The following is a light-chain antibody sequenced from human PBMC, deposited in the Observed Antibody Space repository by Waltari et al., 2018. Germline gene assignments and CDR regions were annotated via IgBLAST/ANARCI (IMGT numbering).Light chain of an antibody. CDR1: QSISSY. J-gene: IGKJ3*01. V-gene: IGKV1-39*01. CDR3: QQSYSTPRAVT. CDR2: AAS. Sequence: IQMTQSPSSLSASVGDRVTITCRASQSISSYLNWYQQKPGKAPKLLIYAASSLQSGVPSRFSGSGSGTDFTLTISSLQPEDFATYYCQQSYSTPRAVTFGPGTKVDIK.